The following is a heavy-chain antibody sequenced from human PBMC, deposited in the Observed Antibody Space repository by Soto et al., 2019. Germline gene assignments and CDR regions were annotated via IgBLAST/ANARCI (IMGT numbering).Heavy chain of an antibody. V-gene: IGHV4-30-2*01. D-gene: IGHD2-15*01. Sequence: QLQLQEFGSGLVKPSQTLSLTCVVSGGSISSYSWSWIRQPPGKGLEWIGYIYHSGSAYYNPSLKSRVTISVDRSKNQFSLNLSSVTVADTAVYYCARAGGPNQHFDYWGQGTLVTVSS. J-gene: IGHJ4*02. CDR2: IYHSGSA. CDR3: ARAGGPNQHFDY. CDR1: GGSISSYS.